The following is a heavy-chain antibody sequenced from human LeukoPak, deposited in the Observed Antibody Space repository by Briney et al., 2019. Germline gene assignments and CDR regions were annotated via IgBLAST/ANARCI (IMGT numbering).Heavy chain of an antibody. CDR2: IHHSGST. CDR1: GFSISRDYS. J-gene: IGHJ5*02. CDR3: ARNGFRNFDWLDP. D-gene: IGHD3-3*02. V-gene: IGHV4-38-2*01. Sequence: SETLSPTCGVSGFSISRDYSWAWIRQPPGKGLEWIGSIHHSGSTLYNSSLVSRVTISLDASKNQFSLLLTSVTAADTAVYYCARNGFRNFDWLDPWGQGTLVTVSS.